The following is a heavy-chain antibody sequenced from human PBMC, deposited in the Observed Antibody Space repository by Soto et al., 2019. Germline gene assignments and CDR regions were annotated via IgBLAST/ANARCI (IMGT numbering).Heavy chain of an antibody. V-gene: IGHV3-23*01. CDR2: ISGSGGST. J-gene: IGHJ4*02. D-gene: IGHD3-22*01. Sequence: GGSLRLSCAASGFTFSSYAMSWVRQAPGKGLEWVSAISGSGGSTYYADSVKGRFTISRDNSKNTLYLQMNSLRAEDTAVYYCAKDSKQTDSSGYFIFDYWGQGTLVTVSS. CDR3: AKDSKQTDSSGYFIFDY. CDR1: GFTFSSYA.